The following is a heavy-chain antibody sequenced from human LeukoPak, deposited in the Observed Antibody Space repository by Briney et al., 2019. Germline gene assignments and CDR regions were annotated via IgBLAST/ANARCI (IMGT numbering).Heavy chain of an antibody. D-gene: IGHD4-23*01. CDR2: IWYDGSNK. Sequence: GGSLRLSCAASGFTFSGYAMHWVRQAPGKGLEWVAVIWYDGSNKYYTDSVKGRFTISRDNSKNTLYLQMNSLRVEDTAEYYCARDVNYGDNSDAFDVWGQGTLVTVSS. CDR1: GFTFSGYA. V-gene: IGHV3-33*08. CDR3: ARDVNYGDNSDAFDV. J-gene: IGHJ3*01.